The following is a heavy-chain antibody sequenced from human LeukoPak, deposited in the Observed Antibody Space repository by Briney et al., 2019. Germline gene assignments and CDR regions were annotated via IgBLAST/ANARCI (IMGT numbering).Heavy chain of an antibody. V-gene: IGHV1-18*01. CDR2: ISAYNGNT. D-gene: IGHD2-2*01. CDR3: ARDLGIEDIVVVPAAQGYFDY. Sequence: ASVKVSCKASGYTFTSYGISWVRQAPGQGLEWMGWISAYNGNTNYAQKLRGRVTMTTDTSTSTAYMELRSLRSDDTAVYYCARDLGIEDIVVVPAAQGYFDYWGQGTLVTVSS. CDR1: GYTFTSYG. J-gene: IGHJ4*02.